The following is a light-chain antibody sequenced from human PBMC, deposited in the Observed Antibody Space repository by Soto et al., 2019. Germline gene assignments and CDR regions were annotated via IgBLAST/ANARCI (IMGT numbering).Light chain of an antibody. V-gene: IGKV3-15*01. J-gene: IGKJ4*01. CDR2: GAS. CDR3: QQYNNWPPLT. Sequence: EIVMTQSPATLSVSPGERATLSCRASXSVSSNLAWYQQKPGQAPRLLIYGASTRATGIPARFSGSGSGTEFTLTISSLQSEDFAVYYCQQYNNWPPLTFGGGTKVEIK. CDR1: XSVSSN.